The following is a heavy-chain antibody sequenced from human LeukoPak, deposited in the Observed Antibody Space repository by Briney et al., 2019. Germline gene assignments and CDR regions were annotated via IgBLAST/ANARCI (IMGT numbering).Heavy chain of an antibody. Sequence: GESLKISCKGSGYSFITYWIAWVRQMPGKGLEWMGIIYPGDSDTRYSPSFQGQVTISADKSINTAYLQWNSLKASDTAIYYCARPLIAAAGRDGLHIWGQGTMVTVSS. CDR2: IYPGDSDT. CDR1: GYSFITYW. CDR3: ARPLIAAAGRDGLHI. D-gene: IGHD6-13*01. V-gene: IGHV5-51*01. J-gene: IGHJ3*02.